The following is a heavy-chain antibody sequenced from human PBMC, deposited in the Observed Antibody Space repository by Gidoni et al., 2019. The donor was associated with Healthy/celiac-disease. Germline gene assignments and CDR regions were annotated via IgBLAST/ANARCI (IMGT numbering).Heavy chain of an antibody. D-gene: IGHD6-19*01. CDR1: GYSFTSYW. CDR2: IYPGDSDT. CDR3: ARPFESSGWGRNAFDI. J-gene: IGHJ3*02. V-gene: IGHV5-51*01. Sequence: EVQLVRSGAEVKKPGESLKISCKGSGYSFTSYWIGWVRQMPGKGLEWMGIIYPGDSDTRYSPSFQGQVTIAADKSISTAYLQWSSLKASDTAMYYCARPFESSGWGRNAFDIWGQGTMVTVSS.